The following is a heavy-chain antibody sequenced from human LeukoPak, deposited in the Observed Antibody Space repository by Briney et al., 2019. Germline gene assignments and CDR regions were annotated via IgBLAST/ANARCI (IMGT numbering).Heavy chain of an antibody. CDR2: LYTSWSS. CDR3: ARESPGAAMGHIDY. Sequence: SETLSLTCAVSGDSISNYYGSWIRDPSGKGLEWVGRLYTSWSSNYHPSLKSRVTVSVDTSKNHFSLKLSSVNAADTAVYYCARESPGAAMGHIDYWRQPSMVT. CDR1: GDSISNYY. J-gene: IGHJ4*02. D-gene: IGHD5-18*01. V-gene: IGHV4-4*07.